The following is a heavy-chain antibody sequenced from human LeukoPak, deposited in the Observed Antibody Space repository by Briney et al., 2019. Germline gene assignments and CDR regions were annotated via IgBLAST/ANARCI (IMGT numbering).Heavy chain of an antibody. CDR1: GYTFTGYY. Sequence: VASVKVSCKASGYTFTGYYMHWVRQAPEQGLEWMGRINPNSGGTNYAQKFQGRVTMTRDTSISTAYMELSRLRSDDTAVYYCARTRRRYYYDSSGYYDLGYWGQGTLVTVSS. CDR2: INPNSGGT. V-gene: IGHV1-2*06. J-gene: IGHJ4*02. D-gene: IGHD3-22*01. CDR3: ARTRRRYYYDSSGYYDLGY.